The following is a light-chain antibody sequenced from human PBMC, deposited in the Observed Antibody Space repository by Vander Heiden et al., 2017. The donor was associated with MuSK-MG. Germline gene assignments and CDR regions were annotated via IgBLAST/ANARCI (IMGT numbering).Light chain of an antibody. CDR3: QSYDSNRSGLKV. J-gene: IGLJ3*02. Sequence: QSVLTQPPSVSGAPGQRVTISCTVSSSNIGAGYDVHWYHQLPGTAPNLLVYGNNNRPSGAPDRFSGSNSGTSAALAITGLQAEEEADYYCQSYDSNRSGLKVFGGGTKLTVL. CDR1: SSNIGAGYD. CDR2: GNN. V-gene: IGLV1-40*01.